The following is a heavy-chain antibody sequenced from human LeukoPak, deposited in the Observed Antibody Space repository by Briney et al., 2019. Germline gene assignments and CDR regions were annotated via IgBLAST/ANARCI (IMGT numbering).Heavy chain of an antibody. Sequence: GGSLRLSCAASGFTFSTYPMNWVRQAPGKGLEWVSSISSSSRHIYYADSVKGRFTISRDNAKNSLYLQMNSLRAEDTAVYYCARGDIVVVPAAMSLDYWGQGTLVTVSS. CDR3: ARGDIVVVPAAMSLDY. CDR2: ISSSSRHI. CDR1: GFTFSTYP. D-gene: IGHD2-2*01. J-gene: IGHJ4*02. V-gene: IGHV3-21*01.